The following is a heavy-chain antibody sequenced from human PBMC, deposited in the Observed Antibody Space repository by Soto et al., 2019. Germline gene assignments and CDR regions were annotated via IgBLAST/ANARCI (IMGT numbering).Heavy chain of an antibody. CDR2: IFYSGST. CDR3: ASMFGDPVVSFDS. D-gene: IGHD3-10*02. V-gene: IGHV4-59*01. CDR1: GGSISSYY. J-gene: IGHJ5*01. Sequence: QVQLQESGPGLVKPSETLSLTCTVSGGSISSYYWSWIRQPPGKGLEWIGFIFYSGSTSYNPSLTSRVPISIATAEYQFSLKLDSVTAADTAVYYCASMFGDPVVSFDSWGQGTLVAVSS.